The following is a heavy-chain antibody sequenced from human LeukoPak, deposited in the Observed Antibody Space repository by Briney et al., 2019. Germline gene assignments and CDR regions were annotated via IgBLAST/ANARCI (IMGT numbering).Heavy chain of an antibody. V-gene: IGHV4-38-2*01. CDR2: VYHRGTT. Sequence: SETLSLTCVVCGDSISSGYHWGWIGQPPGKGREGIGSVYHRGTTYYDPSLKRRVTISVDTSKNPFSLKLSSVTAADTAVYYCARGRSSSYHYYYYHYMDVWGKGTTVTVSS. CDR3: ARGRSSSYHYYYYHYMDV. J-gene: IGHJ6*03. D-gene: IGHD2-2*02. CDR1: GDSISSGYH.